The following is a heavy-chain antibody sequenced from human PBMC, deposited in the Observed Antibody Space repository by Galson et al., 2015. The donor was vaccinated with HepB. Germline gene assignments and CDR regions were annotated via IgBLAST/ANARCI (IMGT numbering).Heavy chain of an antibody. CDR1: GYTFTTYP. CDR2: INAGNGNT. J-gene: IGHJ4*02. D-gene: IGHD1-14*01. CDR3: ARLLGGWGRTGAFDY. Sequence: SVKVSCRASGYTFTTYPMHWVRQAPGQRLEWMGWINAGNGNTKYSQKFQGRVTITRDTSASTAYMELSRLRSEDTAFYYCARLLGGWGRTGAFDYWGQGSLVTVSS. V-gene: IGHV1-3*01.